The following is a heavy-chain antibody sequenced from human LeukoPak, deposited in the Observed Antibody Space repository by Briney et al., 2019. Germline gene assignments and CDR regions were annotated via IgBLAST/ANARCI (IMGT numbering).Heavy chain of an antibody. Sequence: SETLSLTCTVSGDSMSSFYWSWIRQPPGKGLEWIGYIYYSGSTNYNPSLKSRVTISIDTSRNQFSLKLNSLTATDTAVYYCARGVVAVAGRVFDYWGQGTLVTVSS. D-gene: IGHD6-19*01. CDR1: GDSMSSFY. V-gene: IGHV4-59*01. J-gene: IGHJ4*02. CDR3: ARGVVAVAGRVFDY. CDR2: IYYSGST.